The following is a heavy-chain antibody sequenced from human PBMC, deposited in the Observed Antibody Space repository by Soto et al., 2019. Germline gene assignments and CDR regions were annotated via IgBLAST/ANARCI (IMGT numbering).Heavy chain of an antibody. V-gene: IGHV4-30-4*01. Sequence: SETLSLTCSVSGDSISTVDYFWAWIRQPPGQALEYIGYIYKSTTTYYNPSFESRVAISLDTSKSQFSLNVTSVTAADTAVYFCARGRYCLTGRCFPNWFDSWGQGTLVTVYS. D-gene: IGHD2-15*01. CDR1: GDSISTVDYF. J-gene: IGHJ5*01. CDR2: IYKSTTT. CDR3: ARGRYCLTGRCFPNWFDS.